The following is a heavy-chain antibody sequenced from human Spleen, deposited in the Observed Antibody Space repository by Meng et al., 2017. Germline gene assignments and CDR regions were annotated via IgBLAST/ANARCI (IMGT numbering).Heavy chain of an antibody. CDR2: SSAYNGNT. CDR1: GYTFTSYG. Sequence: ASVKVSCKASGYTFTSYGISWVRQAPGQGLEWMGWSSAYNGNTNYAQKLQGRVTITTDTSTSTAYMELRSLRSDDTAVYYCARAVVLRYFDRLPPIAYWGQGTLVTVSS. V-gene: IGHV1-18*01. J-gene: IGHJ4*02. CDR3: ARAVVLRYFDRLPPIAY. D-gene: IGHD3-9*01.